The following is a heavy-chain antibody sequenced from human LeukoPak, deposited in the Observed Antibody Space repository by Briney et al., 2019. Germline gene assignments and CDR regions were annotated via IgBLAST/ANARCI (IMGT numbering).Heavy chain of an antibody. CDR3: ARVGITMVRGVRYRFDY. CDR2: INPNSGGT. V-gene: IGHV1-2*02. J-gene: IGHJ4*02. D-gene: IGHD3-10*01. Sequence: ASVKVSCKASGYTFTSYGISWVRQAPGQGLEWMGWINPNSGGTNYAQKFQGRVTMTRDTSISTAYVELSRLRSDDTAVYYCARVGITMVRGVRYRFDYWGQGTLVTVSS. CDR1: GYTFTSYG.